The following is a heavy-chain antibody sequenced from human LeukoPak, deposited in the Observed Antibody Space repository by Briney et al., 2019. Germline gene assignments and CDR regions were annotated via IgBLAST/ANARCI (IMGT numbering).Heavy chain of an antibody. CDR2: IYYSGST. Sequence: KPSETLSLTCTVSGGSISSYSWSWIRQPPGKGLEWIGVIYYSGSTNYNPSLKSRVSITVDTSKNQFSLKLSSVTAADTAIYYCARERYYGEEYYFDYWGQGTLVTVSS. V-gene: IGHV4-59*01. D-gene: IGHD4-17*01. CDR1: GGSISSYS. J-gene: IGHJ4*02. CDR3: ARERYYGEEYYFDY.